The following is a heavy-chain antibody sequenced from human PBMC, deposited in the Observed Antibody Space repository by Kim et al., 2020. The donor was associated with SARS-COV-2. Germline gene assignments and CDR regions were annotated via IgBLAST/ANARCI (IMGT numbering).Heavy chain of an antibody. D-gene: IGHD3-10*01. J-gene: IGHJ6*02. CDR2: ISGSTTTK. V-gene: IGHV3-48*04. Sequence: GGSLRLSCAASGFKFNNHSMSWVRQAPGKGLEWVSYISGSTTTKYYADSVRGRFTVSRDYAKNLLYLQMNSLRAEDTAVYYCARDPLHYYGSRNYYYYYGMDVWGQGTTVTVSS. CDR1: GFKFNNHS. CDR3: ARDPLHYYGSRNYYYYYGMDV.